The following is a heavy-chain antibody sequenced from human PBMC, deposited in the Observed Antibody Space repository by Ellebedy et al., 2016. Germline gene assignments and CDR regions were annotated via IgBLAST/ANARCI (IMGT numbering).Heavy chain of an antibody. Sequence: GESLKISCAASGFTFGTSWMSWVRQAPGKGLEWVSTISGSGASTYFTDSVKGRFTVSRDNSKNTVFLQMNSLTVEDTAVYYCAKRSSEGAVADTWGHGTLVTVSS. D-gene: IGHD6-19*01. CDR3: AKRSSEGAVADT. V-gene: IGHV3-23*01. CDR2: ISGSGAST. CDR1: GFTFGTSW. J-gene: IGHJ4*01.